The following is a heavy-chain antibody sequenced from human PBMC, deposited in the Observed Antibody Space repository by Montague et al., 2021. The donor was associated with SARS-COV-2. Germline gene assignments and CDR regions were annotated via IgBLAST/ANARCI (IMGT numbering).Heavy chain of an antibody. Sequence: SETLSLTCAVYDGSFSVYYWSWLRQSPRRGLEWIAEINHSGTANYNPSLKSRVSISVDTSKNQFTLKLTSVTAADTAMYYCAKEGEVVRAARTLVAFDLWGQGTMVTVSS. J-gene: IGHJ3*01. CDR2: INHSGTA. D-gene: IGHD2-2*01. V-gene: IGHV4-34*01. CDR1: DGSFSVYY. CDR3: AKEGEVVRAARTLVAFDL.